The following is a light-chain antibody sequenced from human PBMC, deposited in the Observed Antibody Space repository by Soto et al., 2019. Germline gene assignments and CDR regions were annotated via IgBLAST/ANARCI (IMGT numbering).Light chain of an antibody. J-gene: IGLJ3*02. Sequence: QSVLTQAPSVSGTPGQRVTISCSGSNSNIGSNTVNWYQQLPGTAPKLLIYSDDQRPSGVPDRFSGSKSGTLASLAISGLQSEDEADYYCAAWDDSLNGWVFGGGTKLTVL. CDR2: SDD. V-gene: IGLV1-44*01. CDR1: NSNIGSNT. CDR3: AAWDDSLNGWV.